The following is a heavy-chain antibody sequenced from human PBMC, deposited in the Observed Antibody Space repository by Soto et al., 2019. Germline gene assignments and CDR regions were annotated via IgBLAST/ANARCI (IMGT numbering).Heavy chain of an antibody. V-gene: IGHV1-18*01. CDR2: ISANNGNT. CDR1: GYTFTSFG. D-gene: IGHD1-26*01. Sequence: ASVKVSCKASGYTFTSFGISWLRQAPGQGLEWMGWISANNGNTNYAQKFQGRVTMTRNTSISTAYMELSSLRSEDTAVYYCARDDSGFSGSHYIDYFNYWGQGALVTVSS. J-gene: IGHJ4*02. CDR3: ARDDSGFSGSHYIDYFNY.